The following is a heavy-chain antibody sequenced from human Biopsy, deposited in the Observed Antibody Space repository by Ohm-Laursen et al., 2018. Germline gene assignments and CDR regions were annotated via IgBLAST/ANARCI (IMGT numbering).Heavy chain of an antibody. CDR2: ISGNSDII. D-gene: IGHD4-17*01. CDR1: GFTFSSYA. J-gene: IGHJ4*02. V-gene: IGHV3-23*01. CDR3: ALAAAQTVTHFDY. Sequence: SLRLSCAAFGFTFSSYAMTWFRQAPGKGLEWVSTISGNSDIIYDTDSVKGRFTISRDNSKNTLYLQMNSLRADDTAAYYCALAAAQTVTHFDYWGQGTLVTVSS.